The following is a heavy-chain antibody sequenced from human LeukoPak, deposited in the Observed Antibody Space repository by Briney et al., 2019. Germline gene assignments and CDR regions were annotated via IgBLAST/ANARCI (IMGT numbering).Heavy chain of an antibody. D-gene: IGHD3-10*01. V-gene: IGHV4-31*03. CDR1: GGSIRSGGYY. Sequence: PSETLSLTCSVSGGSIRSGGYYCSWIRQHPGKGLEWIGYIYYNRNTYYNPSLKSRVIISVDTSKNQFSLKLNSVTAADTAVYYCAGTLVRGLIPIRYYFDCWGQGALVTVSS. J-gene: IGHJ4*02. CDR2: IYYNRNT. CDR3: AGTLVRGLIPIRYYFDC.